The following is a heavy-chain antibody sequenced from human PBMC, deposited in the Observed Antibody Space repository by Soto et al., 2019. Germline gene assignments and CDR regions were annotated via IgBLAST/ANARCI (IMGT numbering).Heavy chain of an antibody. CDR3: LKRTAGPTATAFDV. D-gene: IGHD4-17*01. CDR1: GFTFSDFH. CDR2: IYRGGSTV. V-gene: IGHV3-11*01. Sequence: QVQLVESGGGLVKPGGSLRLSCAASGFTFSDFHMIWVRQAPGKGLEWVSYIYRGGSTVSYADSVQGRFTISRNNAKNPRHLQLPRLPAEDTAVYYCLKRTAGPTATAFDVWGPATTVTTSS. J-gene: IGHJ6*02.